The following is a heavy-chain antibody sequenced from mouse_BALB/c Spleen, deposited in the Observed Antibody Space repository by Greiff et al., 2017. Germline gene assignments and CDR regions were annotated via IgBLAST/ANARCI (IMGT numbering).Heavy chain of an antibody. Sequence: EVQRVESGAELVKPGASVKLSCTASGFNIKDTYMHWVKQRPEQGLEWIGRIDPANGNTKYDPKFQGKATITADTSSNTAYLQLSSLTSEDTAVYYCARGVALDDWGQGTTLTVSS. D-gene: IGHD1-1*02. CDR3: ARGVALDD. CDR1: GFNIKDTY. V-gene: IGHV14-3*02. CDR2: IDPANGNT. J-gene: IGHJ2*01.